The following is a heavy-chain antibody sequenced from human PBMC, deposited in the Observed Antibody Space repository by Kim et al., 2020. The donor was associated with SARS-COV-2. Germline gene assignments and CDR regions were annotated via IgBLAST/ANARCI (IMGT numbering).Heavy chain of an antibody. J-gene: IGHJ6*02. CDR3: ARGSNYYYGMDV. Sequence: YNPSTRMRITIHVDTSKNHVSLKLSSVAAADTAVYYCARGSNYYYGMDVWGQGTTVTVSS. D-gene: IGHD4-4*01. V-gene: IGHV4-34*01.